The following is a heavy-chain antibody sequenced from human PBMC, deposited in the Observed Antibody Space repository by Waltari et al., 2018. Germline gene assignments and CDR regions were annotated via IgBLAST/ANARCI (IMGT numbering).Heavy chain of an antibody. CDR1: GFTFSSSA. J-gene: IGHJ4*02. D-gene: IGHD2-8*01. V-gene: IGHV3-23*01. CDR2: IPGDGGST. CDR3: AKDRQGVWDY. Sequence: VQVLESGGGLVQPGGSLRLSCAASGFTFSSSAMTWFRQAPGKGLEWVSAIPGDGGSTYYADSVKGRFTISRDNSKNTVYLQMNSLRAEDTAIYYCAKDRQGVWDYWGQGTLVTVSS.